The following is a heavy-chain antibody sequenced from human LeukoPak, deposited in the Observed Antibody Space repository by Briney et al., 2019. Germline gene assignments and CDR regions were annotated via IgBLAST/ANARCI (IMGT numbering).Heavy chain of an antibody. CDR1: GGSISSGSYY. V-gene: IGHV4-61*02. D-gene: IGHD3-16*01. J-gene: IGHJ4*02. Sequence: KTSETLSLTCTVSGGSISSGSYYWSWIRQPAGKGLEWTGRIYTSGSTNHNPSLKSRVTTSLDTSKNQFSLKLSSVTAADTAVYYCAREGGYWGQGTLVTVSS. CDR2: IYTSGST. CDR3: AREGGY.